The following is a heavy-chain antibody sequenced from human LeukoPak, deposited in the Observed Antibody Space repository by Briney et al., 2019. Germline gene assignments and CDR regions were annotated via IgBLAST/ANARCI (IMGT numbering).Heavy chain of an antibody. V-gene: IGHV3-30*02. D-gene: IGHD1-26*01. CDR3: AKIGHGYSYGGGFDP. CDR1: GFSFSVYS. J-gene: IGHJ5*02. Sequence: GGSLRLSCAASGFSFSVYSMVWVRQAPGKGLEWVTSIQYDGSHKYYAESVKGRFTISRDDATKMLYLQMNSLRTEDTALYYCAKIGHGYSYGGGFDPWGQGTLVTVSS. CDR2: IQYDGSHK.